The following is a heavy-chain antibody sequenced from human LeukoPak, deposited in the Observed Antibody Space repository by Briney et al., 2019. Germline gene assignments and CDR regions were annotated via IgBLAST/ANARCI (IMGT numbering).Heavy chain of an antibody. CDR2: IYYSGST. D-gene: IGHD3-9*01. CDR3: ARDSNVLTSYDYYYGLDV. J-gene: IGHJ6*02. Sequence: PSETLSLTCTVSGGSISSYHWSWIRQPPGKGLEWIGYIYYSGSTDYNPSLKSRVTISVDTSKNQFSLKVSSVTAADTAVYYCARDSNVLTSYDYYYGLDVWGQGTTVTVSS. V-gene: IGHV4-59*13. CDR1: GGSISSYH.